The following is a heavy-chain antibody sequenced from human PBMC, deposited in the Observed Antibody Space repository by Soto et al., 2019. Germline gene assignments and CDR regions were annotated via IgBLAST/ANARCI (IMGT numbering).Heavy chain of an antibody. CDR3: ATDIVVVPAAIYYYYGLDV. Sequence: SVKVSCKASGGTFSSYGISWVRQAPGQGLEWMGGIIPIFGTANYAQKFQGRVTITADESTSTAYMELSSLRSEDTAVYYCATDIVVVPAAIYYYYGLDVWGQGTTVTVSS. V-gene: IGHV1-69*13. D-gene: IGHD2-2*01. J-gene: IGHJ6*02. CDR1: GGTFSSYG. CDR2: IIPIFGTA.